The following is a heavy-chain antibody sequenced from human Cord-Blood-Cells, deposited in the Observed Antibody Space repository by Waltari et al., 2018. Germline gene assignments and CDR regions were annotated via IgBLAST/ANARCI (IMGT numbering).Heavy chain of an antibody. J-gene: IGHJ5*02. CDR3: ARRTYYYDSSGYYWFDP. CDR2: IYYSGSP. Sequence: QVQLQESGPGLVKPSETLSLTCTVSGGSISSYYWSWIRQPPGKGMGWIGYIYYSGSPNYHPPVTMRCTISVDTSKNQFSLRLSSVTAADTAVYYCARRTYYYDSSGYYWFDPWGQGTLVTVSS. V-gene: IGHV4-59*08. D-gene: IGHD3-22*01. CDR1: GGSISSYY.